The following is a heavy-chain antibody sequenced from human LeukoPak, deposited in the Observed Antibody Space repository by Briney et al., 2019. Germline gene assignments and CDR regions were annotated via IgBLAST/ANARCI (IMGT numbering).Heavy chain of an antibody. CDR3: ARGNFGYHGSWSFDP. CDR1: GFTVTSNY. D-gene: IGHD6-13*01. CDR2: IYSGGGT. Sequence: GGSLRLSCAASGFTVTSNYMTWVRQAPGKGLEWVSVIYSGGGTNYADSVKGRFTISRDNSKNTLYLQMTSLRAEDTALYYCARGNFGYHGSWSFDPWGQGTLVTVSS. V-gene: IGHV3-66*01. J-gene: IGHJ5*02.